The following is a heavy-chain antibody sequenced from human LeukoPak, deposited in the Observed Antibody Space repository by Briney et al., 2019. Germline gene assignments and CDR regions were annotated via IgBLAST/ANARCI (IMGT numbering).Heavy chain of an antibody. CDR2: ISYSRST. V-gene: IGHV4-39*01. Sequence: SETLSLTCTVSGGSISSTPYHWVWIRQPPGKGLECIGRISYSRSTYYSPSLQTRVTMSVDTSKNQFSLRLNSVTAADTGLYFCGRRVMYGEIDYWGHGILVTVSS. D-gene: IGHD2-8*01. CDR3: GRRVMYGEIDY. J-gene: IGHJ4*01. CDR1: GGSISSTPYH.